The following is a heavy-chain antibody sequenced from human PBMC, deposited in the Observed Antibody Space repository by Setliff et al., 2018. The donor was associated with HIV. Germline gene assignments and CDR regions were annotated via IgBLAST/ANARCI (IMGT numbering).Heavy chain of an antibody. D-gene: IGHD2-21*02. CDR2: INPYNGAT. CDR3: ARAPIYCGGDCYLFDY. J-gene: IGHJ4*02. V-gene: IGHV1-2*02. Sequence: GASVKVSCKASGYTFTNYYMFWLRQAPGQGLGWMGWINPYNGATKSAHKFQGRVTVTRDTSITTTYMELTRLTSDDTAIYYCARAPIYCGGDCYLFDYWGQGTLVTVPQ. CDR1: GYTFTNYY.